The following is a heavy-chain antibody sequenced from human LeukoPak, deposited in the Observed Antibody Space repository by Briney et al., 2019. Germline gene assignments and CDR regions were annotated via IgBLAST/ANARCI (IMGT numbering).Heavy chain of an antibody. CDR2: IYTSGST. CDR1: GASISSGSYY. J-gene: IGHJ6*03. D-gene: IGHD4-17*01. Sequence: SETLSLTCTVSGASISSGSYYWSWIRQPAGKGLEWIGRIYTSGSTNYNPSLKSRVTISVDTSKNQFSLKLSSVTAADTAVYYCARGLRFYYYYMDVWGKGTTVTISS. V-gene: IGHV4-61*02. CDR3: ARGLRFYYYYMDV.